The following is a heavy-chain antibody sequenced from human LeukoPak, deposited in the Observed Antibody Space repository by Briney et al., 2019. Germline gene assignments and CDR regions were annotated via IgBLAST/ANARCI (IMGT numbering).Heavy chain of an antibody. V-gene: IGHV1-2*02. J-gene: IGHJ1*01. CDR1: EYTFTAYY. Sequence: ASVNVSFKPSEYTFTAYYMHWVRQAPGQGREWMGWINPNSGGTNYAQKFQGRVTMTRDTSISTAYMELSRLRSDDTAVYYCARGYPLSTTAAGTYFQHWGQGTLVTVFS. CDR3: ARGYPLSTTAAGTYFQH. CDR2: INPNSGGT. D-gene: IGHD6-13*01.